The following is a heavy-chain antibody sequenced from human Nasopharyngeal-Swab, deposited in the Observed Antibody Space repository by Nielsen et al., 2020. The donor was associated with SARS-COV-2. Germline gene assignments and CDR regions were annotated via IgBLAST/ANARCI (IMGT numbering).Heavy chain of an antibody. D-gene: IGHD3-22*01. V-gene: IGHV3-23*01. CDR1: GFTFSSYA. CDR3: AKDSYDSSGYSYYYGMDV. Sequence: GESLKISCAASGFTFSSYAMSWVRQAPGKGLEWVSAISGSGGSTYYADSVKGRFTISRDNSKNTLYLQMNSLRAEDTAVYYCAKDSYDSSGYSYYYGMDVWGQRTTVTVSS. J-gene: IGHJ6*02. CDR2: ISGSGGST.